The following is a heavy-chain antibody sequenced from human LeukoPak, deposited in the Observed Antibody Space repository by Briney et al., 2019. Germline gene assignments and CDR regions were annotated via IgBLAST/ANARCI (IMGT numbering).Heavy chain of an antibody. D-gene: IGHD6-13*01. CDR2: FYYGGST. Sequence: SETLSLTCNVSGYSINALANWGWIRQSPGKGLEWIGSFYYGGSTYYNPSLRSRVTISVDTSKNQFSLKLSSVTAADTAVFYCARDRLSSWYGRLVPASFDYWGQGTLVTVSS. CDR1: GYSINALAN. V-gene: IGHV4-38-2*02. CDR3: ARDRLSSWYGRLVPASFDY. J-gene: IGHJ4*02.